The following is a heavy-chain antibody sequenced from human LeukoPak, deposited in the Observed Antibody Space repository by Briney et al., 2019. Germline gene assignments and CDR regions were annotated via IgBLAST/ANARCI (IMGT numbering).Heavy chain of an antibody. CDR2: ISSSSSYI. CDR3: ARGTHSSGWYRSIDY. J-gene: IGHJ4*02. CDR1: GFTFSSYS. Sequence: GGSLRLSCAASGFTFSSYSMNWVRQAPGKGLEWVSSISSSSSYIYYADSVKGRFTISRDNAKNSLYLQMNSLRDEDTAVYYCARGTHSSGWYRSIDYWGQGTLVTVSS. V-gene: IGHV3-21*01. D-gene: IGHD6-19*01.